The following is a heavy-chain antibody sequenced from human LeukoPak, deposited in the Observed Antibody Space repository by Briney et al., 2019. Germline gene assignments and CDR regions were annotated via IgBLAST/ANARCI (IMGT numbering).Heavy chain of an antibody. Sequence: GGSLRLSCAASGFTFSSYWMSWVRQAPGKGLEWVANIKQDGSEKYYVDSVKGRFTISRDNAKNSLYLQMNSLRAEDTAVYYCARHLSGITGYTYGRGIDYWGQGTLVTVSS. D-gene: IGHD5-18*01. V-gene: IGHV3-7*01. CDR2: IKQDGSEK. J-gene: IGHJ4*02. CDR3: ARHLSGITGYTYGRGIDY. CDR1: GFTFSSYW.